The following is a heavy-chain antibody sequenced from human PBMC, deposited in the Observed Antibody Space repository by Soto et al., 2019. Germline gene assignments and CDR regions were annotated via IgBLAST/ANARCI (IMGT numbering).Heavy chain of an antibody. CDR2: IIPIFGTA. CDR1: GGTFSSYA. V-gene: IGHV1-69*13. CDR3: ARGGVLMVYDPWYFDY. D-gene: IGHD2-8*01. J-gene: IGHJ4*02. Sequence: SVKVSCKASGGTFSSYAISWVRQAPGQGLEWMGGIIPIFGTANYAQKFQGRVTITADESTSTAYMELSSLRSEDTAVYYCARGGVLMVYDPWYFDYWGQGTLVTVSS.